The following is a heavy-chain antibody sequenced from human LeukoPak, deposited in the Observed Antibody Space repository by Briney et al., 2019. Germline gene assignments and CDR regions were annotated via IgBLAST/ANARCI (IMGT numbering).Heavy chain of an antibody. CDR1: GGSISSYC. CDR3: ARGAGGVVVAATIYFDY. CDR2: IYTSGST. D-gene: IGHD2-15*01. V-gene: IGHV4-4*07. J-gene: IGHJ4*02. Sequence: SETLSLTCTVSGGSISSYCWSWIRQPAGKGLEWIGRIYTSGSTNYNPSLKSRVTMSVDTSKNQFSLKLSSVTAADTAVYYCARGAGGVVVAATIYFDYWGQGTLVTVSS.